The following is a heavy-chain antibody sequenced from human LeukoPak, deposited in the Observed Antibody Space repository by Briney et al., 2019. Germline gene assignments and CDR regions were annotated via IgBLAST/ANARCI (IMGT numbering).Heavy chain of an antibody. CDR3: TGELDWAQFTTYDY. V-gene: IGHV3-49*03. D-gene: IGHD3/OR15-3a*01. J-gene: IGHJ4*02. CDR1: GFTFGDYA. Sequence: PGGSLRLSCTASGFTFGDYAMSWFRQAPGKGLEWVGFIRSKAYGGTTEYAASVKGRFTISRDDSKSIAYLQMNSLKTEDTAVYYCTGELDWAQFTTYDYWGQGTLVTVSS. CDR2: IRSKAYGGTT.